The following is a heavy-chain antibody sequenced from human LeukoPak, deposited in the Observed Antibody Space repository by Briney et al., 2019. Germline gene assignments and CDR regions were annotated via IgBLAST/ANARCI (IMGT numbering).Heavy chain of an antibody. D-gene: IGHD6-13*01. Sequence: GESLKISCKGSGYSFSDYWIGWVRQMPGKGLEWMGIIFPGDSDTRYNPSFQGQVTVSADKSISTAYLQWSSLKASDTAIYYCARRDKYSSSWCFDHWGQGTLVTVSS. CDR2: IFPGDSDT. J-gene: IGHJ4*02. CDR1: GYSFSDYW. CDR3: ARRDKYSSSWCFDH. V-gene: IGHV5-51*01.